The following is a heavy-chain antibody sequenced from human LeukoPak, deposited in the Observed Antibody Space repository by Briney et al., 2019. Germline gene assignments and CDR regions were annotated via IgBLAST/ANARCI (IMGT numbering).Heavy chain of an antibody. V-gene: IGHV4-39*02. J-gene: IGHJ4*02. CDR2: IYYSGST. D-gene: IGHD3-9*01. Sequence: SETLSLTCTVSGGSISSSSYYWGWIRQPPGKGLEWIGSIYYSGSTYYNPSLKSRVTISVDTSKNHFSLKLSSVTAADTAVYFCARLSTEVLRYFDWTYYFDYWGQGTLVTVSS. CDR1: GGSISSSSYY. CDR3: ARLSTEVLRYFDWTYYFDY.